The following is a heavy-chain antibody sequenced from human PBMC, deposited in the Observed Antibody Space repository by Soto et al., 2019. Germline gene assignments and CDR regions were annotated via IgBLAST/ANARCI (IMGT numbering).Heavy chain of an antibody. J-gene: IGHJ3*02. CDR3: APHVSCSGGSCQYDAFAI. V-gene: IGHV3-23*01. Sequence: GGSLRLSCAASGVTFSSYAMSWVRQAPGKGLEWVSAISGSGGSTYYADSVKGRFTISRDNSKNTLYLQMNSLRAEDTAAYYSAPHVSCSGGSCQYDAFAIRGQGTMVTVSS. CDR2: ISGSGGST. CDR1: GVTFSSYA. D-gene: IGHD2-15*01.